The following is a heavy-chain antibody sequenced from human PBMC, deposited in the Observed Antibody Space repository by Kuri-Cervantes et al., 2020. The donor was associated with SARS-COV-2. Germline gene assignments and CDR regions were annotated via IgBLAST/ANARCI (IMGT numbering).Heavy chain of an antibody. Sequence: ESLKISCGVSGGSISGYFWTWIRQSPQKGLEWIGYMYYGGNTNYNPFLESRVTISLDMSRNHFSLRLNSMTAADTAVYYCARLRYSNGWYFDYWGQGTRVTVSS. D-gene: IGHD6-19*01. CDR1: GGSISGYF. V-gene: IGHV4-59*08. J-gene: IGHJ4*02. CDR3: ARLRYSNGWYFDY. CDR2: MYYGGNT.